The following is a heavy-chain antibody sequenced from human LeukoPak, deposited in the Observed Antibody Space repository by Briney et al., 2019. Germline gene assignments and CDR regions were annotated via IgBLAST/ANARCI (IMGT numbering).Heavy chain of an antibody. D-gene: IGHD5-18*01. CDR3: AKELLPWIQLWRGLDY. CDR1: GFTFSSYG. CDR2: ISYDGSNK. J-gene: IGHJ4*02. V-gene: IGHV3-30*18. Sequence: GGSLRLSCAASGFTFSSYGMHWVRQAPGKGLEWVAVISYDGSNKYYADSVKGRFTISRDNSKNTLYLQMNSLGAEDTAVYYCAKELLPWIQLWRGLDYWGQGTLVTVSS.